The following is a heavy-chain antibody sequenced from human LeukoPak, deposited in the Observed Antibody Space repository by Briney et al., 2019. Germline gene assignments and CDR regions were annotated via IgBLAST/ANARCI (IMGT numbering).Heavy chain of an antibody. D-gene: IGHD2-15*01. Sequence: RASETLSLTCSVSGGSITSSSYYWGWIRQPPGRGLEWIGSIYYSGATYYNPSLKSRVTISVDTSKNQFSLKLSSVTAADTAVYYCARVYCSGGSCYWDAFDIWGQGTMVTVSS. CDR1: GGSITSSSYY. J-gene: IGHJ3*02. CDR3: ARVYCSGGSCYWDAFDI. CDR2: IYYSGAT. V-gene: IGHV4-39*01.